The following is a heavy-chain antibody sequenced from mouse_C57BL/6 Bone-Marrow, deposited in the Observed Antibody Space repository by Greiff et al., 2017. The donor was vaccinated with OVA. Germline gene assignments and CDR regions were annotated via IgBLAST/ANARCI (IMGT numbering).Heavy chain of an antibody. V-gene: IGHV1-7*01. J-gene: IGHJ3*01. CDR3: ARFSDYYGSSSWFAY. CDR2: INPSSGYT. CDR1: GYTFTSYW. Sequence: QVHVKQSGAELAKPGASVKLSCKASGYTFTSYWMHWVKQRPGQGLEWIGYINPSSGYTKYNQKFKDKATLTADKSSSTAYMQLSSLTYEDSAVYYCARFSDYYGSSSWFAYWGQGTLVTVSA. D-gene: IGHD1-1*01.